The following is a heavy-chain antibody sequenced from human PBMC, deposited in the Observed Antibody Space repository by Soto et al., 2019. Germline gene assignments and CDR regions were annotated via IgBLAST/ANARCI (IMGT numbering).Heavy chain of an antibody. J-gene: IGHJ4*02. D-gene: IGHD4-4*01. CDR2: VYYRGRS. CDR1: GGSVTNSSYY. V-gene: IGHV4-39*01. CDR3: VSQRTTVITQADFVY. Sequence: PSETLSLTCTVSGGSVTNSSYYWGWIRQSPGKGLEWIGSVYYRGRSYSKSSVKSRVTISVDTSKNQFSLNLNSVTASDTAVYFCVSQRTTVITQADFVYWGPGALVT.